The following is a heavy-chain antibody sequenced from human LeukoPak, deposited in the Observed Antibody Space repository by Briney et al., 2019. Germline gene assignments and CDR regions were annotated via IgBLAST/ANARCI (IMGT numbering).Heavy chain of an antibody. CDR2: MNPNSGNT. D-gene: IGHD3-10*01. J-gene: IGHJ6*02. CDR3: ARVGGYGSGSYAEAYMDV. CDR1: GYTFTSYD. V-gene: IGHV1-8*01. Sequence: GASVKVSCKASGYTFTSYDINWVRQATGQGLEWMGWMNPNSGNTGYAQKFQGRVTMTRNTSISTAYMELSSLRSEDTAVYYCARVGGYGSGSYAEAYMDVWGQGTTVTVSS.